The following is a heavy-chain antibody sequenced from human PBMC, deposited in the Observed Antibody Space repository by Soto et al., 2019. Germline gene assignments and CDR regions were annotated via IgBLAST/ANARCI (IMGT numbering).Heavy chain of an antibody. J-gene: IGHJ6*02. CDR2: IYYSGST. V-gene: IGHV4-39*01. CDR1: SGSISSSSYY. D-gene: IGHD6-13*01. Sequence: QLQLQESGPGLVKPSETLSLTCTVSSGSISSSSYYWGWIRQPPGKGLEWIGSIYYSGSTYYNPSLKSRVTISVDTSKNQFSLKLSSVTAADTAVYYCARVSGSSWLGYGMDVWGQGTTVTVSS. CDR3: ARVSGSSWLGYGMDV.